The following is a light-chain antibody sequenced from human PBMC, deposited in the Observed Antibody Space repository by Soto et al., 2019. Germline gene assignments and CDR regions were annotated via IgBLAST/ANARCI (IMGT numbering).Light chain of an antibody. J-gene: IGKJ4*01. CDR1: QSISSW. V-gene: IGKV1-5*01. CDR3: QQYNSYSLT. Sequence: DIQLTQSPSTLSSSLGDRVTITCRASQSISSWLAWYQQKPGKAPRILIYDASNWETGVPSRFSASGSGTEFTLTISSLQPDDFAAYYCQQYNSYSLTFGGGTKVEIK. CDR2: DAS.